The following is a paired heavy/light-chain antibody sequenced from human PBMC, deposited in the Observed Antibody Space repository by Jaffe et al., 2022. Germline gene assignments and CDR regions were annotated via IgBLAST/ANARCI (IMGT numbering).Light chain of an antibody. CDR1: QGISNY. V-gene: IGKV1-27*01. J-gene: IGKJ1*01. CDR2: AAS. CDR3: QKYNSAPRT. Sequence: DIQMTQSPSSLSASVGDRVTITCRASQGISNYLAWYQQKPGKVPKLLIYAASTLQPGVPSRFSGSGSGTDFTLTISSLQPEDVATYFCQKYNSAPRTFGQGTKVEIK.
Heavy chain of an antibody. D-gene: IGHD3-3*01. CDR1: GFTVSSNY. V-gene: IGHV3-66*02. Sequence: EVQLVESGGDLVQPGGSLRLSCAASGFTVSSNYMSWVRQAPGKGLEWVSIIYSGGSTYYAASVRGRFIISRDNSKNTLYLQMNSLRAEDTAVYYCARDLMPWSDEYFQHWGQGTLVTVSS. CDR3: ARDLMPWSDEYFQH. CDR2: IYSGGST. J-gene: IGHJ1*01.